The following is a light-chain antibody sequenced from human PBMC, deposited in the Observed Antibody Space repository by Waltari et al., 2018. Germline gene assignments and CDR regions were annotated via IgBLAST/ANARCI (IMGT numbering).Light chain of an antibody. CDR3: QVWDTRSDHRGI. J-gene: IGLJ2*01. V-gene: IGLV3-21*04. Sequence: SYVLTQPPSLSVAPGETATITCGAHNIGSQSVHWYRQKPGQAPAMVISDDSSRPSGIPDRVSCSNAWNTATLKIGRVEAGDEADYYCQVWDTRSDHRGIFGGGTKVTVL. CDR2: DDS. CDR1: NIGSQS.